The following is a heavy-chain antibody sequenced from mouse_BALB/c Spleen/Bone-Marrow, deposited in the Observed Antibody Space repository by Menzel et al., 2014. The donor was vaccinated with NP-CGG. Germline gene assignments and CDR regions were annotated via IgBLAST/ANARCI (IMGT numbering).Heavy chain of an antibody. CDR1: GYTFTSSV. D-gene: IGHD2-14*01. CDR3: AKGGNYRYDFDY. J-gene: IGHJ2*01. V-gene: IGHV1-14*01. Sequence: EVQLQESGPELVKPGASVRMSCKASGYTFTSSVMHWVKQKPGQGLEWIRYFNPYNDGSKYNEKFKGKATLTSDKSSSTAYMELSSLTSEDSAVYYCAKGGNYRYDFDYWGQGTTLTVSS. CDR2: FNPYNDGS.